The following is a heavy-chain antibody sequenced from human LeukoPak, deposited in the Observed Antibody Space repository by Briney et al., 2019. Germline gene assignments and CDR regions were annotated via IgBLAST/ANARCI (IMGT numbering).Heavy chain of an antibody. Sequence: PGRSLRLSCAASGFTFSSYAMHWVRQAPGKGLEWVAVISYDGSDKSYADALKGQFTISRDNSENTLYLQMNSLRAEDTAVYYCARGSSSRGYSYGYYWGQGTLVTVSS. V-gene: IGHV3-30*01. CDR3: ARGSSSRGYSYGYY. D-gene: IGHD5-18*01. CDR1: GFTFSSYA. CDR2: ISYDGSDK. J-gene: IGHJ4*02.